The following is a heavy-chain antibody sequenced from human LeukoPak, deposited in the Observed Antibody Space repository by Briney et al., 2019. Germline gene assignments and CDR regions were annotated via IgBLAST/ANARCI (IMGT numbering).Heavy chain of an antibody. D-gene: IGHD1-26*01. Sequence: PGGSLRLYCAASGFTFSDYYMSWIRQAPGKGLEWVSYISSSGSTIYYADPVKGRFTISRDNAKNSLYLRMNSLRAEDTAVYYCARDKATQNYYYYIDVWGKGTTVTVSS. V-gene: IGHV3-11*01. CDR1: GFTFSDYY. CDR2: ISSSGSTI. CDR3: ARDKATQNYYYYIDV. J-gene: IGHJ6*03.